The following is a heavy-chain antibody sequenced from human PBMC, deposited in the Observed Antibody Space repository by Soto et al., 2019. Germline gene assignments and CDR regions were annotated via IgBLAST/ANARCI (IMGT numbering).Heavy chain of an antibody. D-gene: IGHD3-9*01. J-gene: IGHJ4*02. Sequence: SETLSLTCTVSGGSISSYYWSWIWQPPGKGLEWIGYIYYSGSTNYNPSLKSRVTISVDTSKNQFSLKLSSVTAADTAVYYCARNGDILTGYALDYWGQGTLVTVSS. CDR2: IYYSGST. V-gene: IGHV4-59*01. CDR3: ARNGDILTGYALDY. CDR1: GGSISSYY.